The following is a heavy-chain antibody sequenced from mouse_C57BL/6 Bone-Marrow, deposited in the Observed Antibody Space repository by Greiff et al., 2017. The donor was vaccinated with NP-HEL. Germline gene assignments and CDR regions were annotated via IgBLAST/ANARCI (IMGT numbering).Heavy chain of an antibody. J-gene: IGHJ3*01. CDR2: ISDGGSYT. Sequence: EVQRVESGGGLVKPGGSLKLSCAASGFTFSSYAMSWVRQTPEKRLEWVATISDGGSYTYYPDNVKGRFTISRDNAKNNLYLQMSHLKSEDTAMYYCARGYYGPWFAYWGQGTLVTVSA. D-gene: IGHD1-1*01. CDR3: ARGYYGPWFAY. CDR1: GFTFSSYA. V-gene: IGHV5-4*01.